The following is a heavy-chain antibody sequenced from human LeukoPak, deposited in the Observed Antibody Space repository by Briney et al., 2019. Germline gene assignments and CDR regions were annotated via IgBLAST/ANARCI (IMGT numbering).Heavy chain of an antibody. Sequence: PGGSLRLSCAASGFTFSSYGMHWVRQAPGKGLEWVAVISYDGSNKYYADSVKGRFTISRDNSKNTLYLQMNSLRAEDTAVYYCARDLYDFWSGFDYWGQGTLVTVSS. J-gene: IGHJ4*02. CDR1: GFTFSSYG. CDR3: ARDLYDFWSGFDY. V-gene: IGHV3-30*03. D-gene: IGHD3-3*01. CDR2: ISYDGSNK.